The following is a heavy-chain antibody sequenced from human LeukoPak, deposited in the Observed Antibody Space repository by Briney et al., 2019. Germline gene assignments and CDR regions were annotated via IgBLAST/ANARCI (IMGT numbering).Heavy chain of an antibody. CDR1: GGSISSYY. Sequence: TSETLSLTCTVSGGSISSYYWSWIRQPPGKGLEWLGYIYYSGSTNYNPSLKSRVTISVDTSKNQFSLKLSSVTAADTAVYYCARGLRIAVAGTHSVHIDYWGQGTLVTVSS. D-gene: IGHD6-19*01. CDR2: IYYSGST. V-gene: IGHV4-59*01. J-gene: IGHJ4*02. CDR3: ARGLRIAVAGTHSVHIDY.